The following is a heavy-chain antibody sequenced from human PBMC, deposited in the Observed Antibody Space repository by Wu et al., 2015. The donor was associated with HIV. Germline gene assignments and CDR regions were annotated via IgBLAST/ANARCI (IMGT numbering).Heavy chain of an antibody. CDR3: ARVSPPDV. V-gene: IGHV1-2*02. CDR2: INSRNGDT. J-gene: IGHJ6*04. CDR1: GYIFINYF. Sequence: QVFLVESGAEVRAPGASVKISCKASGYIFINYFIQWVRQTPGQGLEWMGWINSRNGDTFYAQRFQGRVTMTRNTSTTTVYMELRRLTSDDTAVYYCARVSPPDVWAKGPRSSSLQ.